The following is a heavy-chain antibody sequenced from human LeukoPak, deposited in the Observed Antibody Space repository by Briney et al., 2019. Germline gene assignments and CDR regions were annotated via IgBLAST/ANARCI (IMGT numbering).Heavy chain of an antibody. CDR3: ARRDLITGTTDY. J-gene: IGHJ4*02. D-gene: IGHD1-7*01. Sequence: NTSETLSLTCTVSGGSIRNYYWSWIRQPPGKGLEWIGYIYYSGSTNYNPSLKSRVTISVDTSKNQSSLKLSSVTAADTAVYYCARRDLITGTTDYWGQGILVTVSS. CDR2: IYYSGST. CDR1: GGSIRNYY. V-gene: IGHV4-59*01.